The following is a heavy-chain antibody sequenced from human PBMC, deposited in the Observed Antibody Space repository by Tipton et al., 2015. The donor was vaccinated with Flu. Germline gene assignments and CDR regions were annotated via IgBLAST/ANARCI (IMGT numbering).Heavy chain of an antibody. CDR1: SGSIRSTNYF. Sequence: PGLVKPSETLSLTCTVSSGSIRSTNYFCAWIRQPPGKRLELIGSIYPSGTTYYNPSLKSRVTISVDTSKSLFSLMLKSVTAADTALYYCARLSYYDVDLKNFYFDYWGQGALVTVSS. D-gene: IGHD3-10*02. J-gene: IGHJ4*02. CDR2: IYPSGTT. V-gene: IGHV4-39*01. CDR3: ARLSYYDVDLKNFYFDY.